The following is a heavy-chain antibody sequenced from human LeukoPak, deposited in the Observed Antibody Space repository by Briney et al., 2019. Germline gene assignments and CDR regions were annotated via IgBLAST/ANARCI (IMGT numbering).Heavy chain of an antibody. D-gene: IGHD3-22*01. J-gene: IGHJ4*02. CDR3: VILRRNYDSSGYYYYYDY. CDR2: ISVRNNYI. CDR1: GYTFSSFS. V-gene: IGHV3-21*01. Sequence: PGGSLRLSCVASGYTFSSFSINWVRQAPGKGLEWVSSISVRNNYIYYAESVRGRFSNSRDDARNSQYLQMDSLRGDDTAVYYCVILRRNYDSSGYYYYYDYWGQGTLVTVSS.